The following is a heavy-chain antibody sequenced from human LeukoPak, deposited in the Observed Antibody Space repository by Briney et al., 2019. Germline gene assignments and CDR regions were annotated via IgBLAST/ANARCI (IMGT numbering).Heavy chain of an antibody. V-gene: IGHV3-15*01. Sequence: PGGSLRLSCAASGFTFNNAWMSWVRQAPGKGLGWIGRIKSDGGTTDYAAPVKGRFTISRDDSKNTLYLQMNSLKAEDTAVYYCTTDLGDYGDYVRCWGQGTLVTVSS. CDR1: GFTFNNAW. CDR3: TTDLGDYGDYVRC. D-gene: IGHD4-17*01. CDR2: IKSDGGTT. J-gene: IGHJ4*02.